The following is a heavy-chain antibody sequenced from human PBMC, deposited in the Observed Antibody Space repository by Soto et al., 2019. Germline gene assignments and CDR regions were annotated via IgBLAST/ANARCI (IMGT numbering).Heavy chain of an antibody. CDR3: AREFWSGYSPDD. J-gene: IGHJ4*02. D-gene: IGHD3-3*01. V-gene: IGHV1-18*01. Sequence: ASVKVSCKASGYTFTSSGISWVRQAPGQGLEWMGWISAYNGNTNYAQKLQGRVTMTTDTSTSTAYMELRSLRSDDTAVYYCAREFWSGYSPDDCGQGTRVTVYS. CDR1: GYTFTSSG. CDR2: ISAYNGNT.